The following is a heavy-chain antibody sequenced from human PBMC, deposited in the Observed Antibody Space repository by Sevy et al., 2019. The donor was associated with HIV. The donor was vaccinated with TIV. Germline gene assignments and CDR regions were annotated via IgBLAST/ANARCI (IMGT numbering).Heavy chain of an antibody. Sequence: LSLTCTVSGDSISHYSWSWIRQPAGKGLGWIGRIYTSGSTNYNPSLKSRVTMSLDTSKNQFSLNLNSVTAADTAVYYCARDNYDSSGYYIDYWGQGTLVTVSS. CDR1: GDSISHYS. D-gene: IGHD3-22*01. CDR2: IYTSGST. J-gene: IGHJ4*02. CDR3: ARDNYDSSGYYIDY. V-gene: IGHV4-4*07.